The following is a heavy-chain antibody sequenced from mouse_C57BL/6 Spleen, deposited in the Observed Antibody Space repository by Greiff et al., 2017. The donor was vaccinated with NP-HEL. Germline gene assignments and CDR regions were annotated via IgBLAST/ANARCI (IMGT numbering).Heavy chain of an antibody. D-gene: IGHD4-1*01. J-gene: IGHJ4*01. Sequence: VQLQQSGAELVRPGSSFPLSFPPSGYTFTSYGINWVKQRPGQGLEWIGYIYLGTGYTFCNEKFKGKATLTSDTSSSTAYMQLSSLTSEDSAIYVCARRTGTDYAMDYWGQGTSVTGAS. CDR2: IYLGTGYT. CDR3: ARRTGTDYAMDY. V-gene: IGHV1-58*01. CDR1: GYTFTSYG.